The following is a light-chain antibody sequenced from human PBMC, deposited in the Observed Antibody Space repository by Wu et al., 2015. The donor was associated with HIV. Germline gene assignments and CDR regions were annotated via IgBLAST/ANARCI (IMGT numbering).Light chain of an antibody. V-gene: IGKV1-39*01. CDR3: QQSYSTRLLT. CDR2: GTS. CDR1: QRISNY. J-gene: IGKJ3*01. Sequence: DIQMTQSPSSLSASVGDRVTITCRASQRISNYLNWYQQKPGKAPNLLIYGTSNLQSGVPSRFSGSGSGTDFTLTISSLQPEDVATYYCQQSYSTRLLTFGPGTRV.